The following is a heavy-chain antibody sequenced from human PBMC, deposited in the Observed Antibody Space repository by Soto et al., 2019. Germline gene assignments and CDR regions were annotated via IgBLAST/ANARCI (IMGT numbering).Heavy chain of an antibody. J-gene: IGHJ6*02. CDR1: SASISSSSYT. CDR2: IYYSGTT. D-gene: IGHD2-2*01. V-gene: IGHV4-39*01. Sequence: QLQLQESGPGLVKPSETLSLTCTVSSASISSSSYTWGWIRQPPGKGLEWIGSIYYSGTTYYNPSLNSRVTVSVDTSKNQFSLKVTSVTAADTAVYYCARLHGYCIGSSCHGHYAMDVWGQGTTVTVSS. CDR3: ARLHGYCIGSSCHGHYAMDV.